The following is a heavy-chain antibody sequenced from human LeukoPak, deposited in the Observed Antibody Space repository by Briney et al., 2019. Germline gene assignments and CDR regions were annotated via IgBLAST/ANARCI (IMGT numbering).Heavy chain of an antibody. J-gene: IGHJ4*02. V-gene: IGHV3-21*01. D-gene: IGHD4/OR15-4a*01. CDR3: ARDLAWGAY. Sequence: GGSLRLSCAASGFTVSSSYKTWVRQAPGKGLEWVSSITSSSSSIYSADSVKGRLTISRDNAKNSLYLEMSSLRDEDTAVYYCARDLAWGAYWGQGTLVTVSS. CDR1: GFTVSSSY. CDR2: ITSSSSSI.